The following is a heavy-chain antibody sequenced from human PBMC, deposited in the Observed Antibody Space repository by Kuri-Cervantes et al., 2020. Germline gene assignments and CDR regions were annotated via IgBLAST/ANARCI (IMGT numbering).Heavy chain of an antibody. V-gene: IGHV3-53*01. CDR3: ARGDGYNYVGFDY. CDR2: IYNGDRT. D-gene: IGHD5-24*01. CDR1: GFTFSSYA. Sequence: GESLKISCAASGFTFSSYAMHWVRQAPGMGLEWVSVIYNGDRTYYADSVKGRFTISRDNSKNTLYLQMYSLTAEDTAVYFCARGDGYNYVGFDYWGQGTLVTVSS. J-gene: IGHJ4*02.